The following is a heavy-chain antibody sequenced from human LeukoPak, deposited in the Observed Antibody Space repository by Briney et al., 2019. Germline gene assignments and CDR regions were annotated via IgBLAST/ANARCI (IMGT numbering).Heavy chain of an antibody. CDR1: GFTVSSNY. Sequence: GGSLRLSCAASGFTVSSNYMNWVRHAPGKGLEWVSVIYGGGNIYYADSVKGRFTISRDNSKNTLYLQMNSLRAEDTAVYYCARGAGYNYPYYFDYWGQGTLVTVSS. V-gene: IGHV3-53*01. CDR3: ARGAGYNYPYYFDY. D-gene: IGHD5-24*01. CDR2: IYGGGNI. J-gene: IGHJ4*02.